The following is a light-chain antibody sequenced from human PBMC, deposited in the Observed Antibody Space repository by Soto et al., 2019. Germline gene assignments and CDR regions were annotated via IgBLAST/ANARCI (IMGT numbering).Light chain of an antibody. CDR3: QQYNNWPPWT. Sequence: EIVMTQSPATLSVSPGERATLSCRASQSVSSNLAWYQQKPGQPPRVIMYGASTRATGIPARFSGSGSGTEFTLTISSLQSEDFVVYYCQQYNNWPPWTFCQGTKVEI. J-gene: IGKJ1*01. CDR2: GAS. CDR1: QSVSSN. V-gene: IGKV3-15*01.